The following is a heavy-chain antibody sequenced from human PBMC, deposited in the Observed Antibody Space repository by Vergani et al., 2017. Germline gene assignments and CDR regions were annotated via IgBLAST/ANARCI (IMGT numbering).Heavy chain of an antibody. CDR2: IKQDGSEK. V-gene: IGHV3-7*03. CDR1: GFTFSSYW. J-gene: IGHJ6*02. Sequence: EVQLVESGGGLVQPGGSLRLSCAASGFTFSSYWMSWVRQAPGKGLEWVANIKQDGSEKYYVDSVKGRFTISSDNAKNSLYLQMNSLRAEDTAVYYCARDLVEMGSYGMDVWGQGTTVTVSS. CDR3: ARDLVEMGSYGMDV. D-gene: IGHD6-6*01.